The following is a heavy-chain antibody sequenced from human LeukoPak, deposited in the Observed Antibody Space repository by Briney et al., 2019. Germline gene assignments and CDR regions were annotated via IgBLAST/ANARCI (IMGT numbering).Heavy chain of an antibody. CDR1: GGSISSSIYY. CDR3: ARANYDFWSGSEWFDA. D-gene: IGHD3-3*01. CDR2: IYTSGST. J-gene: IGHJ5*02. V-gene: IGHV4-61*02. Sequence: SETLSLTCTVSGGSISSSIYYWSWIRQPAGKGLEWIGRIYTSGSTNYNPSLKSRVTMSVDTSKNQFSLKLSSVTAADTAVYYCARANYDFWSGSEWFDAWGQGTLVTVSS.